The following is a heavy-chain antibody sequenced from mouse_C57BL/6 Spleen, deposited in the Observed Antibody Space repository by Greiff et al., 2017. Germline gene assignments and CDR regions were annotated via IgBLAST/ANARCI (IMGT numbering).Heavy chain of an antibody. J-gene: IGHJ4*01. D-gene: IGHD1-1*01. CDR1: GYTFTSYW. V-gene: IGHV1-61*01. CDR2: IYPSDSET. CDR3: ARSGGSSWMDY. Sequence: VQLQQSGAELVRPGSSVKLSCKASGYTFTSYWMDWVKQRPGQGLEWIGNIYPSDSETHYNQKFKDKATLTVDKSSSTAYMQLSSLTSEDSAVYYCARSGGSSWMDYWGQGTSVTVSS.